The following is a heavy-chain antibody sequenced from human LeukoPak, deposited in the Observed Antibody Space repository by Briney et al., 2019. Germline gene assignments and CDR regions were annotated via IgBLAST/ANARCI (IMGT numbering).Heavy chain of an antibody. CDR2: IWYDGSKK. Sequence: TGGSLRLSCVTSGFSFSTHGFHWVRQAPGKGLEWVALIWYDGSKKYYADSVKGRFTIFRDDSKNTVYLQMNSLRADDAALYYCAKSTGGGGWYPFDFWGQGTLVTVSS. J-gene: IGHJ4*02. V-gene: IGHV3-33*06. CDR3: AKSTGGGGWYPFDF. D-gene: IGHD6-19*01. CDR1: GFSFSTHG.